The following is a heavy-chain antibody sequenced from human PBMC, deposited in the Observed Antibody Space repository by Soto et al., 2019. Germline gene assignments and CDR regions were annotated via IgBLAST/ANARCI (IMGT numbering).Heavy chain of an antibody. V-gene: IGHV3-33*01. CDR2: IWHDGSNK. CDR3: ARGNGLSYGYFDY. D-gene: IGHD3-16*01. J-gene: IGHJ4*02. CDR1: GFTFNRNG. Sequence: QVQLVESGGGVVQPGRSLRLSCAASGFTFNRNGMHWVRQAPGKGLEWVAVIWHDGSNKYYGDSVKGRFTISRDNSKNTVYLQMDNLRADDTAVYYCARGNGLSYGYFDYWGQGTLVTVSS.